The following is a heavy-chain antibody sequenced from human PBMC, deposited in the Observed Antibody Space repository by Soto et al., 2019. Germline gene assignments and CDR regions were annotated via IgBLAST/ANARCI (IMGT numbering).Heavy chain of an antibody. V-gene: IGHV4-4*07. D-gene: IGHD2-21*01. CDR2: SYSSVST. CDR1: DDSRSTDD. J-gene: IGHJ5*02. CDR3: GWCAIPRVGCFRP. Sequence: KSXETLPRPCNVSDDSRSTDDRSWVRQPAGKGLEWIGRSYSSVSTSYNPSLKGRVSMSWDTSKKQFPLKMNSETAADTARDSCGWCAIPRVGCFRPWGQGVLVTVSP.